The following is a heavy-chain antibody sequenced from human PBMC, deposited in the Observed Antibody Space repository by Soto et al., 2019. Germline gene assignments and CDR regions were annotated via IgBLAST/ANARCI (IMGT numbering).Heavy chain of an antibody. CDR2: INHSGST. V-gene: IGHV4-34*01. D-gene: IGHD3-16*01. J-gene: IGHJ4*02. CDR1: GGSFSGYY. Sequence: SETLSLTCAVYGGSFSGYYWSWIRQPPGKGLEWIGEINHSGSTNYNPSLKSRVTISVDTSKNQFSLKLSSVTAADTAVYYCARGLGRVGVHSYYFDYWGQGTLVTVSS. CDR3: ARGLGRVGVHSYYFDY.